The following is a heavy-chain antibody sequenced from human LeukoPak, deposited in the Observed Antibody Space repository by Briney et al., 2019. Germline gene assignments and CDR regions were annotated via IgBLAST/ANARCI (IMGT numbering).Heavy chain of an antibody. CDR2: IYPGDSDT. J-gene: IGHJ3*02. D-gene: IGHD2-21*02. CDR3: ATKAYCGGDCSETPDI. Sequence: GESLKISCKGSGYSFTSYWNGWVRQMPGKGLEWMGIIYPGDSDTRYSPSFQGQVTISADKSISTAYLQWSSLKASDTAMYYCATKAYCGGDCSETPDIWGQGTMVTVSS. V-gene: IGHV5-51*01. CDR1: GYSFTSYW.